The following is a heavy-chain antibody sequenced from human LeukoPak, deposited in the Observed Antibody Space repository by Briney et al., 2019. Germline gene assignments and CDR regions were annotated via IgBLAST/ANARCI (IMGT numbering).Heavy chain of an antibody. CDR2: ISGSGGST. J-gene: IGHJ4*02. CDR1: GFTFSRYA. Sequence: GGSLRLSCAASGFTFSRYAMSWVRQAPGKGLEWVSAISGSGGSTYYADSVKGRFTISRDNSKNTLYLQMNSLRAEDTAVYYCAKELVYYDSSGYSGYYFDYWGQGTLVTVSS. V-gene: IGHV3-23*01. CDR3: AKELVYYDSSGYSGYYFDY. D-gene: IGHD3-22*01.